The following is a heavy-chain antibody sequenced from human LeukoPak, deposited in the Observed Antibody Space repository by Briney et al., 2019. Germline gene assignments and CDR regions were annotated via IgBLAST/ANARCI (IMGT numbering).Heavy chain of an antibody. Sequence: ASVKVSCKASGYTFTGYYMHWVRQAPGQGLEWMGWISAYNGNTNYAQKLQGRVTMTTDTSTSTAYMELRSLRSDDTAVYYCARGDADSGSYYFDYWGQGTLVTVSS. J-gene: IGHJ4*02. D-gene: IGHD1-26*01. CDR3: ARGDADSGSYYFDY. CDR1: GYTFTGYY. CDR2: ISAYNGNT. V-gene: IGHV1-18*04.